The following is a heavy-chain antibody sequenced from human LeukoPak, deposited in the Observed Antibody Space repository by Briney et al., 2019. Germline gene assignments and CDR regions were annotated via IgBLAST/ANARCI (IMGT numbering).Heavy chain of an antibody. J-gene: IGHJ6*04. V-gene: IGHV3-74*01. CDR3: YAQGV. CDR2: INSDGSST. CDR1: VFTFSNSC. Sequence: GGSLRLSCAASVFTFSNSCMHWVRQGAGKGLVWVSRINSDGSSTNYADSVKGRFTISRDNAKNTLYLQMNSLRAEDTALYYCYAQGVWGKGTTVTVSS.